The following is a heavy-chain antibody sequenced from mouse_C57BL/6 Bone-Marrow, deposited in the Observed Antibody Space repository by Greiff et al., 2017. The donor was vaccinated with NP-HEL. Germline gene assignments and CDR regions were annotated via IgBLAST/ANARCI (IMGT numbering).Heavy chain of an antibody. D-gene: IGHD1-1*01. Sequence: VQLKESGPELVKPGASVKISCKASGYSFTDYNMNWVKQSNGKSLEWIGVINPNYGTTSYNQKFKGKATLTVDQSSSTAYMQLNSLTSEDSAVYYCAREGYYYGSIPFDYWGQGTTLTVSS. V-gene: IGHV1-39*01. J-gene: IGHJ2*01. CDR3: AREGYYYGSIPFDY. CDR2: INPNYGTT. CDR1: GYSFTDYN.